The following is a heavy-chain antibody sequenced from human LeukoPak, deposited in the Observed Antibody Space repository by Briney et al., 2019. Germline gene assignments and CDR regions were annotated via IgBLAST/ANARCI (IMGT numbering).Heavy chain of an antibody. D-gene: IGHD3-9*01. CDR2: IIPIFGTA. CDR3: ARAPRRLAPFDY. V-gene: IGHV1-69*06. J-gene: IGHJ4*02. CDR1: GGTFSSYA. Sequence: SVKVSCKASGGTFSSYAISWVRQAPGQGLEWMGGIIPIFGTANYAQKFQGRVTITADKSTSTAYMELSSLRSEDTAVYYCARAPRRLAPFDYWGQGTLVTVSS.